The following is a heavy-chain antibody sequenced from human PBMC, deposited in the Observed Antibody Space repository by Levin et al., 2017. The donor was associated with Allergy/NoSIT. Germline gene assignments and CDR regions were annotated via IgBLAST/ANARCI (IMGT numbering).Heavy chain of an antibody. Sequence: NPSETLSLTCAVSGGSIYTNDWWNWVRQSPGKGLEWIGEVHHGGNVNYNPSLKRRVLISLDKSKNQFSLILTSLTAADTAVYYCARDHETSGSWHFDLWGRGTLVIVSS. CDR2: VHHGGNV. V-gene: IGHV4-4*02. CDR1: GGSIYTNDW. CDR3: ARDHETSGSWHFDL. D-gene: IGHD3-10*01. J-gene: IGHJ2*01.